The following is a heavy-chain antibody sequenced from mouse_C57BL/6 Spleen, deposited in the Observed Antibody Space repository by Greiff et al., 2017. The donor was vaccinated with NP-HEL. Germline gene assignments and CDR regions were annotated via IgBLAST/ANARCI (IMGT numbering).Heavy chain of an antibody. CDR3: ARSGDSSGYGDY. V-gene: IGHV1-81*01. J-gene: IGHJ2*01. CDR2: IYPRSGNT. Sequence: VQLQQSGAELARPGASVKLSCKASGYTFTSYGISWVKQRTGQGLEWIGEIYPRSGNTYYNEKFKGKATLTADKSSSTAYMELRSLTSEDSAVYFCARSGDSSGYGDYWGQGTTLTVSS. D-gene: IGHD3-2*02. CDR1: GYTFTSYG.